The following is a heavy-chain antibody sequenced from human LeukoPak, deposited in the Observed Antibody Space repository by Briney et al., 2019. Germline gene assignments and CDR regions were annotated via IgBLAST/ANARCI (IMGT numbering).Heavy chain of an antibody. D-gene: IGHD4-23*01. CDR1: GFTFSSYA. CDR2: TSYDGTNK. J-gene: IGHJ4*02. CDR3: AKDYGGSPIDY. Sequence: PGGSLRLSCAASGFTFSSYAMHWVRQAPGKGLEWVAVTSYDGTNKYYADSVKGRFTISRDNSKNTLYLQITGLRAEDTAVYYCAKDYGGSPIDYWGQGTLVTVSS. V-gene: IGHV3-30*18.